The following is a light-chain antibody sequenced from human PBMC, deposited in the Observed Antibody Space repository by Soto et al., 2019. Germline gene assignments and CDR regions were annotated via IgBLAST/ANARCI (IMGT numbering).Light chain of an antibody. J-gene: IGKJ1*01. Sequence: IVLTQSPGTLSLSPGERATLSCRASQSVNNNDLAWCQQKPGQAPRLLFYGASYRATGIPDRFSGRGSGTDFILTISRLEPEDFAVYYCQHYASSPPWTFGQGTKVDIK. CDR2: GAS. CDR3: QHYASSPPWT. V-gene: IGKV3-20*01. CDR1: QSVNNND.